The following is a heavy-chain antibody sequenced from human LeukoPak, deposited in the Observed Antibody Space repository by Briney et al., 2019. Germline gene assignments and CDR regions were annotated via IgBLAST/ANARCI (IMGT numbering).Heavy chain of an antibody. V-gene: IGHV1-8*03. Sequence: ASVKVSCKASGYTFTSYDINWVRQATGQGLEWMGWMNPNSGKTAYARKFQGRVAITRNTSISTAYMEVSSLRSEGTAVYYCASGDCSSTSCYSFWGQGTLVTVSS. J-gene: IGHJ4*02. CDR2: MNPNSGKT. D-gene: IGHD2-2*01. CDR1: GYTFTSYD. CDR3: ASGDCSSTSCYSF.